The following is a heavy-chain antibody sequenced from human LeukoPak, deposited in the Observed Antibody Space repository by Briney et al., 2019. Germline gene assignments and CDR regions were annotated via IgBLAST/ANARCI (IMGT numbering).Heavy chain of an antibody. Sequence: SVKVSCKASGGAFSSYAISWVRQAPGQGLEWMGGIIPIFGTANYAQKFQGRVTITADKSTSTAYMELSSLRSEDTAVYYCASSLAVAGTGGLDPWGQGTLVTVSS. D-gene: IGHD6-19*01. J-gene: IGHJ5*02. CDR2: IIPIFGTA. V-gene: IGHV1-69*06. CDR1: GGAFSSYA. CDR3: ASSLAVAGTGGLDP.